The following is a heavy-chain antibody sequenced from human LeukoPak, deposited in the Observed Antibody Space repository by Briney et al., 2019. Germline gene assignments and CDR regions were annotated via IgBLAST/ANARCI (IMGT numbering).Heavy chain of an antibody. J-gene: IGHJ4*02. V-gene: IGHV4-39*01. Sequence: PSETLSLTCTVSGGSISGSSYFWGWIRQPPGKGLEWIGSIYYSGSTYYNPSLKSRVTISVDMSKNQFSLKLNSVTAADKAVYYCGRQAAAGAGGDYWDQGTLVTVSS. CDR1: GGSISGSSYF. CDR3: GRQAAAGAGGDY. D-gene: IGHD6-13*01. CDR2: IYYSGST.